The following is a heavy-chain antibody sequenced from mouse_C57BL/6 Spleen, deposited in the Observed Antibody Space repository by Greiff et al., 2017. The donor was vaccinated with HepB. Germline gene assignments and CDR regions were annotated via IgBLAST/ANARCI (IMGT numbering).Heavy chain of an antibody. J-gene: IGHJ4*01. Sequence: QVQLQQPGAELVRPGYSVKLSCKASGYTFTSYWMHWVKQRPIQGLEWIGNIDPSDSETHYNQKFKDKATLTVDKASSTAYMQLSSLTSEDSAVYYCARASEAMDYWGQGTSVTVSS. CDR3: ARASEAMDY. CDR2: IDPSDSET. V-gene: IGHV1-52*01. CDR1: GYTFTSYW.